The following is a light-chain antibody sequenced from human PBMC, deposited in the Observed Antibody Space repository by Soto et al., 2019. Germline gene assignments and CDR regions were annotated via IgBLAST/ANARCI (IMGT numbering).Light chain of an antibody. CDR1: SSDVGGYNY. V-gene: IGLV2-14*01. J-gene: IGLJ1*01. CDR2: DVS. CDR3: SSYTSSSTRV. Sequence: QSALTQPASVSGSPGQSITISCTGTSSDVGGYNYVSWYQQHPGKAPKLMIYDVSNRPSGVSNRFSGSKSGNTASLTSSGLQAEDEDDYYCSSYTSSSTRVFGTGTKVTVL.